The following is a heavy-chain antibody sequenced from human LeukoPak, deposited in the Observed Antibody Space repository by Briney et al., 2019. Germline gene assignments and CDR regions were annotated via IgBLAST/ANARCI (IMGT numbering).Heavy chain of an antibody. CDR2: IYHSGST. J-gene: IGHJ5*02. CDR1: GYSISSGYY. CDR3: ARKYCSGGSCSGLYNWFDP. Sequence: SETLSLTCAVSGYSISSGYYWGWIRQPPGKGLEWIGSIYHSGSTYYNPSLKSRVTISVDTSENQFSLKLSSVTAADTAVYYCARKYCSGGSCSGLYNWFDPWGQGTLVTVSS. V-gene: IGHV4-38-2*01. D-gene: IGHD2-15*01.